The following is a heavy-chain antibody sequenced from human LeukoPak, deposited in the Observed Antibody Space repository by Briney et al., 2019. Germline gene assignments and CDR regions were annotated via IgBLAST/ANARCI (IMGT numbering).Heavy chain of an antibody. CDR3: ARDGGARSFTNGLNWFDP. D-gene: IGHD2-8*01. CDR1: GYTFTSYA. J-gene: IGHJ5*02. CDR2: INAGNGNT. V-gene: IGHV1-3*01. Sequence: ASVKVSCKASGYTFTSYAMHWVRQAPGQRLEWMGWINAGNGNTKYSQKFQGRVTITRDTSASTAYMELSSLRSEDTAVYYCARDGGARSFTNGLNWFDPWGQGILVTVSS.